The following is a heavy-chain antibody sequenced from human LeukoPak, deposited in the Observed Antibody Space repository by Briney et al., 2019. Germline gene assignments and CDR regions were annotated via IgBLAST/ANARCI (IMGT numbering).Heavy chain of an antibody. CDR1: GYTFTSYD. Sequence: ASVKVSCKASGYTFTSYDINWVRQASGQGLEWMGWMNPNTGNTGYAQKFQGRVTMTRDTSISTAYMELSRLRAEDTALYYCAKGITMIIGRDAFDIWGQGTMVTVSS. CDR3: AKGITMIIGRDAFDI. J-gene: IGHJ3*02. D-gene: IGHD3-22*01. CDR2: MNPNTGNT. V-gene: IGHV1-8*02.